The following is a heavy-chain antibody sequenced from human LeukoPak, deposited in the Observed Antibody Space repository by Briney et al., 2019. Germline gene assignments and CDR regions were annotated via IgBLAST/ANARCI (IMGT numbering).Heavy chain of an antibody. CDR1: GFTLSSYA. V-gene: IGHV3-23*01. D-gene: IGHD6-13*01. CDR3: AKAGLAAEVDPCYFDY. Sequence: PGGSLRLSCAASGFTLSSYAMSWVRQAPGKGLEWVSAISGSGGSTYYADSVKGRFTISRDNSKNTLYLQMNSLRAEDTAVYYCAKAGLAAEVDPCYFDYWGQGTLVTVSS. J-gene: IGHJ4*02. CDR2: ISGSGGST.